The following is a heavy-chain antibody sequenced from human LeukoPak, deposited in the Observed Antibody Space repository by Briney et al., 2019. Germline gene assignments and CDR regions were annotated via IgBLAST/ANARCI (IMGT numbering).Heavy chain of an antibody. J-gene: IGHJ6*02. CDR3: AKTHYDLLDV. D-gene: IGHD5-12*01. CDR2: MNNGPGAT. V-gene: IGHV3-23*01. CDR1: GFSFSTSP. Sequence: GGSLRLSCAASGFSFSTSPMSWVRQPPGKGLEWVSAMNNGPGATFYRDSVRGRFTTSRDDSKSTLYLQMNSLRAEDTGTYYCAKTHYDLLDVWGQGTTVTVSS.